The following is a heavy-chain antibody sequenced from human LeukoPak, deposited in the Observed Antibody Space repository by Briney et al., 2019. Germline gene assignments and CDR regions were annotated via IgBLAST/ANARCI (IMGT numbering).Heavy chain of an antibody. D-gene: IGHD4-17*01. J-gene: IGHJ6*03. CDR2: ISSSGSTI. Sequence: GGSLRLSCAASGFTFSSYEMNWVRQAPGKGLEWVSYISSSGSTIYYAGSVKGRFTISRDNAKNSLYLQMNSLRAEDTAVYFCARDQPLTVATWGYFYYYMDVWGKGTTVTVSS. CDR1: GFTFSSYE. CDR3: ARDQPLTVATWGYFYYYMDV. V-gene: IGHV3-48*03.